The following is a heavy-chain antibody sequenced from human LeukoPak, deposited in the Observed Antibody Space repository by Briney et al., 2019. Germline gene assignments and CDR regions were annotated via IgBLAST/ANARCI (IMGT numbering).Heavy chain of an antibody. CDR3: ARGSYYFDY. Sequence: SETLSLTCTVSGGSISSYYWSWIRQSPGKGLEWIGYIYNSGNTNYNPSLKSRVTISVDTSKNQFSPKLSSVTAADTAVYYCARGSYYFDYWGQGTLVTVSS. CDR1: GGSISSYY. CDR2: IYNSGNT. V-gene: IGHV4-59*01. D-gene: IGHD6-6*01. J-gene: IGHJ4*02.